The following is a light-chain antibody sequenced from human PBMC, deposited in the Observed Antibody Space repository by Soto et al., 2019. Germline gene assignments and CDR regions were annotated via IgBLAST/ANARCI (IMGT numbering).Light chain of an antibody. CDR3: QSFAPSLGGSV. CDR2: GNN. CDR1: SSNIGAGYD. Sequence: QSVLTQPPSVSGAPGQRVTISCSGTSSNIGAGYDVHWYHQLPGTAPKLLIFGNNNRPSGVPARFSASRSGTSASLAITGLQAEDEAYYYCQSFAPSLGGSVLGGGTKLTVL. J-gene: IGLJ3*02. V-gene: IGLV1-40*01.